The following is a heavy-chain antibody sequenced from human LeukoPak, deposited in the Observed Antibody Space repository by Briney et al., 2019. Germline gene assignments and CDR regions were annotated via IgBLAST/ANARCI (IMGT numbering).Heavy chain of an antibody. V-gene: IGHV1-8*01. CDR2: MNPNSGNT. CDR3: ARGRYSGSYLWGYYYYGMDV. Sequence: GDSVKVSCKASGYTFTGYDINWVRQATGQGLEWMGWMNPNSGNTGYAQKFQGRVTMTRNTSISTAYMELSSLRSEDTAVYYCARGRYSGSYLWGYYYYGMDVWGQGTTVTVSS. J-gene: IGHJ6*02. D-gene: IGHD1-26*01. CDR1: GYTFTGYD.